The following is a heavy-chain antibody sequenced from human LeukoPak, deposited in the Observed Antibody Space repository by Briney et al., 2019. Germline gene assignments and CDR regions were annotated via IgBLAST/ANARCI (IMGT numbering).Heavy chain of an antibody. J-gene: IGHJ4*02. CDR1: GGSISSYC. Sequence: SETLSLTCTVSGGSISSYCWSWVRQPPGKVLEWIGYIYYSGSTNYNPSLKSRVTISVDTSKNQFSLKLSSVTAADTAVYYCARVGLEILVDWGQGTLVTVSS. CDR3: ARVGLEILVD. D-gene: IGHD2-21*01. CDR2: IYYSGST. V-gene: IGHV4-59*01.